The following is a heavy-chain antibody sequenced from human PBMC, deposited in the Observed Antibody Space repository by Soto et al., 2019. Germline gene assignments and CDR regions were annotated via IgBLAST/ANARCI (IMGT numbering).Heavy chain of an antibody. Sequence: QVQLVESGGGVVQPGRSLRLSCAASGFTFSTYGMYWVRQAPVRGLEWVAVISDDGSDRYYADSVKGRFSISRDNSKNTLYLQMTSRRAEDTALYSCAKDQTPACDIWGQGTRVTVSA. V-gene: IGHV3-30*18. CDR2: ISDDGSDR. CDR1: GFTFSTYG. CDR3: AKDQTPACDI. J-gene: IGHJ3*02.